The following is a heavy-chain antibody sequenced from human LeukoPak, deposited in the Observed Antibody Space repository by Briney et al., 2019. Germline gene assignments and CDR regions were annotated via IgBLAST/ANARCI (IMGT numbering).Heavy chain of an antibody. J-gene: IGHJ4*02. CDR3: AKDRGDVDYDILTGYYLGYYFDY. V-gene: IGHV3-23*01. CDR2: ISGSGGST. Sequence: PGGSLRLSCAASGFTFSSYAMSWVRQAPGKGLERVSAISGSGGSTYYADSVKGRFTISRDNSKNTLYLQMNSLRAEDTAVYYCAKDRGDVDYDILTGYYLGYYFDYWGQGTLVTVSS. D-gene: IGHD3-9*01. CDR1: GFTFSSYA.